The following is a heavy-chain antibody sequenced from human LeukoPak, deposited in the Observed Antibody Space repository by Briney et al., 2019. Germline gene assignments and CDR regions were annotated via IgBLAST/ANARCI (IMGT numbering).Heavy chain of an antibody. D-gene: IGHD5-12*01. V-gene: IGHV3-48*01. CDR1: GFTFSSYS. CDR3: ARFPVATLEGFDY. J-gene: IGHJ4*02. Sequence: GGSLRLSCAASGFTFSSYSMNWVRQAPGKGLEWVSYISSSSSTTYYADSVKGRFTISRDNAKNSLYLQMNSLRAEDTAVYYCARFPVATLEGFDYWGQGTLVTVSS. CDR2: ISSSSSTT.